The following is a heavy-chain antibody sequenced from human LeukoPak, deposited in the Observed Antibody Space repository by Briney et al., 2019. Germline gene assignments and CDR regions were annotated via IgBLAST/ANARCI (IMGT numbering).Heavy chain of an antibody. V-gene: IGHV1-2*02. CDR2: INPNSGGT. Sequence: ASVKVSCKASGYTFTGYYMHWVRQAPGQGLEWMGWINPNSGGTNYAQKFQGRVTMTRDTSISTAYMELSRLRSDDTAVYYCARAAIAAAGTPHFDYWGQGTLVTVSS. CDR1: GYTFTGYY. D-gene: IGHD6-13*01. CDR3: ARAAIAAAGTPHFDY. J-gene: IGHJ4*02.